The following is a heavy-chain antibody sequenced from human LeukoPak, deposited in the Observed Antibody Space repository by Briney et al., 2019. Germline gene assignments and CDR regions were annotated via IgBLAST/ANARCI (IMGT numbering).Heavy chain of an antibody. CDR2: INHSGST. J-gene: IGHJ4*02. V-gene: IGHV4-34*01. CDR3: ARGPLLTHRRYFDF. D-gene: IGHD3-9*01. CDR1: GGSFSGYY. Sequence: SETLSLTCAVYGGSFSGYYWTWIRQSPEKGLEWIGEINHSGSTSYNPSLKNQVTISVDTSKNQFSLKLTSVTAADTAVYYCARGPLLTHRRYFDFWGQGTLVTVSS.